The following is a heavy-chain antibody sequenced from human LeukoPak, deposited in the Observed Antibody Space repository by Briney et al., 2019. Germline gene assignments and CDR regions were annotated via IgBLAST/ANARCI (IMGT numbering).Heavy chain of an antibody. D-gene: IGHD6-6*01. CDR3: ARDRDSSSHYFDY. CDR2: ILYDGSDS. J-gene: IGHJ4*02. V-gene: IGHV3-33*05. Sequence: PGKSLRLSCAASGFTFRSHGMHWVRQAPGKGLEWVGVILYDGSDSYYTDSVKGRFTLSRDNSKNTLYLQMNSLRAEDTAVYFCARDRDSSSHYFDYWGQGALSPSPQ. CDR1: GFTFRSHG.